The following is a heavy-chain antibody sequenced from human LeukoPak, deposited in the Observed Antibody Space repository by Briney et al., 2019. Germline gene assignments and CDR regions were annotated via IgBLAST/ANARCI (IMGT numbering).Heavy chain of an antibody. Sequence: ASVKVSCKAYGYTFTSYGISLVRQAPGQGLEWMGWISAYNGNTNYAQKLQGRVTMTTDTSTSTAYMELRSLRSDDTAVYYCARRVTAIGYYYYGMDVWGQGTTVTVSS. CDR3: ARRVTAIGYYYYGMDV. CDR1: GYTFTSYG. J-gene: IGHJ6*02. CDR2: ISAYNGNT. D-gene: IGHD2-21*02. V-gene: IGHV1-18*01.